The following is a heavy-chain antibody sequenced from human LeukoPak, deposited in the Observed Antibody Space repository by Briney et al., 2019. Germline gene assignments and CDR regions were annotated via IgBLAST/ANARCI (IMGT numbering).Heavy chain of an antibody. Sequence: SETLSLTCTVSGDSISNYYWNWIRQPPGKGLEWIGYIYYTGSTNYNPSLKSRVTMSVDTSKNQFTLNLKSVTPEDTAVYYCARNRQEYSYGYSWFDPWGQGTLVTVSS. CDR1: GDSISNYY. CDR3: ARNRQEYSYGYSWFDP. J-gene: IGHJ5*02. CDR2: IYYTGST. D-gene: IGHD5-18*01. V-gene: IGHV4-59*01.